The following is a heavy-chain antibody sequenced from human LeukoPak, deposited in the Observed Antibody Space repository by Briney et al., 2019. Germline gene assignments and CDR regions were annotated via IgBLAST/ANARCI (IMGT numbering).Heavy chain of an antibody. CDR2: VTGSGGST. CDR1: GFTFSSYG. J-gene: IGHJ3*02. D-gene: IGHD2-8*01. CDR3: AKKVKMVDAFDI. Sequence: PGGSLRLSCAASGFTFSSYGMHWVRQAPGKGLEWVSAVTGSGGSTYYADSVKGRFTISRDNSKNTVSLQMNSLRAEDTAVYYCAKKVKMVDAFDIWGHGTMVTVSS. V-gene: IGHV3-23*01.